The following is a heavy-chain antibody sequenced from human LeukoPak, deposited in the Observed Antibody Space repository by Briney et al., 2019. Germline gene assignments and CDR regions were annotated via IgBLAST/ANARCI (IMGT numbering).Heavy chain of an antibody. D-gene: IGHD6-19*01. V-gene: IGHV4-34*01. J-gene: IGHJ4*02. CDR3: ARRYSSGWYYFDY. CDR2: IDHSGST. Sequence: SETLSLTCAVYGGSFSGYYWNWIRQSPGRGLEWIGEIDHSGSTNYNPSLKSRVTLSVDTFKSQLSLKLSSVTAADTAVHYCARRYSSGWYYFDYWGQGTLVTVSS. CDR1: GGSFSGYY.